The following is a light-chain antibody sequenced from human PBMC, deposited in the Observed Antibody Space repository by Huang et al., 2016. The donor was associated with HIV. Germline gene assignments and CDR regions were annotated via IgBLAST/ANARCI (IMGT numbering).Light chain of an antibody. Sequence: IQLTQSPPSVSAFVGDSVTFTCRASQDITTFLAWYQQKPGKAPQLLLSGASTLQNEVPSRFRGSGSGTDFTLTISSLQPEDIATYYCQQLTTYPITFGPGTRLEIK. V-gene: IGKV1-9*01. J-gene: IGKJ5*01. CDR3: QQLTTYPIT. CDR2: GAS. CDR1: QDITTF.